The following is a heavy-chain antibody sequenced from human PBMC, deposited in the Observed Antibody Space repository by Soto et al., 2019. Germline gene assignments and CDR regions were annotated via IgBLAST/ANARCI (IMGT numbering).Heavy chain of an antibody. CDR3: ARGRCSGYGGYSGWSMDV. J-gene: IGHJ6*02. D-gene: IGHD2-15*01. V-gene: IGHV3-53*01. CDR1: GFTVSDNY. Sequence: EVQLVESGGGLIQPGGSLRLSCAASGFTVSDNYMSWVRQAPGKGLEWVSVIYSGGATHHADSVMGRFTISRDNSKNTLYLQMNRLRVEDTAVYYCARGRCSGYGGYSGWSMDVWGQGTTVTVSS. CDR2: IYSGGAT.